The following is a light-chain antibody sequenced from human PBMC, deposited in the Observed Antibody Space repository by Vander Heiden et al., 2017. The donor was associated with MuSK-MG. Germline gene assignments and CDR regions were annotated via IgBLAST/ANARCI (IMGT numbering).Light chain of an antibody. J-gene: IGKJ2*01. CDR3: QQDDSAPHT. CDR1: QSVLYSSNNKYY. CDR2: WAS. Sequence: DIVMTQSPDSLAVSLGERATINCKSSQSVLYSSNNKYYLAWYQQKPGQPPKLLITWASTRESGVPDRFNGSGSGTDFTLTISSLQAEDVALYYCQQDDSAPHTFGQGTKLEIK. V-gene: IGKV4-1*01.